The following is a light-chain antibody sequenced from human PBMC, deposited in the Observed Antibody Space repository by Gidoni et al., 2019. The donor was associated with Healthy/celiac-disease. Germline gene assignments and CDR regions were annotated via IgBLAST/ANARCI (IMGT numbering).Light chain of an antibody. V-gene: IGKV1-39*01. CDR3: QQSYSTPRS. CDR1: QRISSY. J-gene: IGKJ1*01. CDR2: TAA. Sequence: DIQMIQSPSSLSASVGDRVTITCRASQRISSYLNWYQQKPGEAPKLLIYTAASLQRGVPSRFSGSGSGTDFTLTINSLQPGDFATYYCQQSYSTPRSFGQGTKVEIK.